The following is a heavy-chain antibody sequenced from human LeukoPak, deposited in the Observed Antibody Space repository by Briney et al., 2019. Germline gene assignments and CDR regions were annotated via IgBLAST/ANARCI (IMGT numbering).Heavy chain of an antibody. V-gene: IGHV3-23*01. Sequence: GGSLRLSCAASGFTFSSYAMSGFRQAPGKGLQGVSAISGSGGSTYYADSVKGRFTISRDNSKNTLYLKMNSLRAEDTAVYYCAKGVVAGREGYYFDYWGQGTLVTVSS. CDR1: GFTFSSYA. J-gene: IGHJ4*02. D-gene: IGHD2-15*01. CDR2: ISGSGGST. CDR3: AKGVVAGREGYYFDY.